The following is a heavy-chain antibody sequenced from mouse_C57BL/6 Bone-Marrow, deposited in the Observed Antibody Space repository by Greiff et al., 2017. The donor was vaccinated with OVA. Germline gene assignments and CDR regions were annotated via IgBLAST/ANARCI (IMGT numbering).Heavy chain of an antibody. J-gene: IGHJ1*03. CDR1: GFTFSDYY. CDR3: ARRDYYGSSYVYFDV. Sequence: EVQGVESGGGLVQPGGSLKLSCAASGFTFSDYYMYWVRQTPEKRLEWVAYISNGGGSTYYPDTVKGRFTISRDNAKNTLYLQMSRLKSEDTAMYYCARRDYYGSSYVYFDVWGTGTTVTVSS. CDR2: ISNGGGST. D-gene: IGHD1-1*01. V-gene: IGHV5-12*01.